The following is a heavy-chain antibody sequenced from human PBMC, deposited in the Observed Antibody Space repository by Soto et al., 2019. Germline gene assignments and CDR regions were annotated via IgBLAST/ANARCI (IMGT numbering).Heavy chain of an antibody. J-gene: IGHJ5*02. CDR2: ISAYNGNT. V-gene: IGHV1-18*01. D-gene: IGHD2-15*01. CDR3: ALDPPTYSCNFNWFDP. CDR1: GYTFTSYG. Sequence: ASVKVSCKASGYTFTSYGISWVRQAPGQGLEWMGWISAYNGNTNYAQKLQGRVTMTTDTSTSTAYMELRSLRSDDTAVYYCALDPPTYSCNFNWFDPWGQGSLVTVSS.